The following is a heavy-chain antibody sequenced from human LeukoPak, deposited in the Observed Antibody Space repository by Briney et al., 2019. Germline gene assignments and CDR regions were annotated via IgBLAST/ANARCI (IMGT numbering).Heavy chain of an antibody. D-gene: IGHD2-15*01. J-gene: IGHJ3*02. CDR3: ARDACSGGSCYSGHAFDI. CDR1: GFTFSGYA. Sequence: PGGSLRLSCAASGFTFSGYAMHWVRQAPGKGLEWVAVISYDGSNKYYADSVKGRFTISRDNSKNTLYLQMNSLRAEDTAVYYCARDACSGGSCYSGHAFDIWGQGTMVTVSS. CDR2: ISYDGSNK. V-gene: IGHV3-30-3*01.